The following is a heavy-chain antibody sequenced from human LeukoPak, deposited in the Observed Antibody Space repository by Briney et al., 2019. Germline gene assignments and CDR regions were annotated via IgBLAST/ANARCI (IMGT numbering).Heavy chain of an antibody. V-gene: IGHV4-61*02. CDR2: IYTSGST. CDR1: GDSISSGSYY. J-gene: IGHJ4*02. D-gene: IGHD6-13*01. Sequence: PSETLSLTCNVSGDSISSGSYYWSWIRQPAGKGLEWIGRIYTSGSTNYNPSLKSRVTISVDTSKNQFSLKLSSVTAADTAVYYCARGSAEFDYWGQGTLVTVSS. CDR3: ARGSAEFDY.